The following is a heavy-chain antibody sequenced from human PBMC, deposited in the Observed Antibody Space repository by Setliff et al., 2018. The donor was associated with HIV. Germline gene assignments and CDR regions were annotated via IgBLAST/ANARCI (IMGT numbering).Heavy chain of an antibody. V-gene: IGHV4-34*01. D-gene: IGHD3-10*01. Sequence: SETLSLTCALYGGSFSNYYWRWIRHTPGRGLEWIAEINQNGRTNYNPALKSRVLVSLDTSKNQCSLHLVSVTVADTAVYFCARVKSITSAWYVCYYFDYWGQGTTVTVSS. J-gene: IGHJ4*02. CDR2: INQNGRT. CDR3: ARVKSITSAWYVCYYFDY. CDR1: GGSFSNYY.